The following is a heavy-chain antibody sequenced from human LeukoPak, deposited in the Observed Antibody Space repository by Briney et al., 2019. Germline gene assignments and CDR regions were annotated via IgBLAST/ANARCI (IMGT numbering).Heavy chain of an antibody. CDR2: INTDGSSP. CDR3: ARGTAATAGIDY. J-gene: IGHJ4*02. Sequence: PGGSLRLSCAASEFTFGDYWMHWVRQVPGKGLVWVSHINTDGSSPTYGDSAKGRFTVSRDNAKTTLFLQMNRLRVEDTAVYYCARGTAATAGIDYWGQGTLVTVSS. D-gene: IGHD6-13*01. V-gene: IGHV3-74*01. CDR1: EFTFGDYW.